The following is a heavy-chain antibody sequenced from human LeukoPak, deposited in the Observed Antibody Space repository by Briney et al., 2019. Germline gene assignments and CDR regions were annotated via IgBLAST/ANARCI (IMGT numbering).Heavy chain of an antibody. V-gene: IGHV1-46*01. CDR3: ARDSSGDYYTDY. CDR2: INPSGGST. CDR1: GYTFTSYY. Sequence: ASVKVSCKACGYTFTSYYMHWVRQAPGQGLEWMGIINPSGGSTSYAQKFQGRVTMTRDTSTSTVYMELSSLRSEDTAVYYCARDSSGDYYTDYWGQGTLVTVSS. J-gene: IGHJ4*02. D-gene: IGHD2-21*01.